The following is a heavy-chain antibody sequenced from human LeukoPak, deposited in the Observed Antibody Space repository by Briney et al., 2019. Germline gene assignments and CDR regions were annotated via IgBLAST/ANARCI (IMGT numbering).Heavy chain of an antibody. CDR3: ATYKNQLRTVYFDY. J-gene: IGHJ4*02. D-gene: IGHD1-1*01. CDR2: IKQDGSDK. Sequence: PGRSLRLSCAASGFTFSSYWMSWVRQAPGKGLEWVANIKQDGSDKNYVDSVKGRFTISKDNAKNLLSLEMNGLRAEDTAVYYCATYKNQLRTVYFDYWGQGTLVTVSS. CDR1: GFTFSSYW. V-gene: IGHV3-7*02.